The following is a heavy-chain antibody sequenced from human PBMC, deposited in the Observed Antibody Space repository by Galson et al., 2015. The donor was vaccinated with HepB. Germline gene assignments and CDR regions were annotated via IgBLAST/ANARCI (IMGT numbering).Heavy chain of an antibody. CDR3: ARDCSQGYYDSSGSDWYFDL. CDR2: ISSSSSYI. V-gene: IGHV3-21*01. CDR1: GFTFSSYS. Sequence: SLRLSCAASGFTFSSYSMNWVRQAPGKGLEWVSSISSSSSYIYYADSVKGRFTISRDNAKNSLYLQMNSLRAEDTAVYYCARDCSQGYYDSSGSDWYFDLWGRGTLVTVSS. J-gene: IGHJ2*01. D-gene: IGHD3-22*01.